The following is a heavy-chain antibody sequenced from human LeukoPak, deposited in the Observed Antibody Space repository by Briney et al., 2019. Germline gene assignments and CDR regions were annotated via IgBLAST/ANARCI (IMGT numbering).Heavy chain of an antibody. D-gene: IGHD3-3*01. V-gene: IGHV1-18*01. Sequence: GASVTVSCKASGYTFTSYGISWVRQAPGQRLEWMGWISAFNGNTNYAQKLQGRVTMTTDTSTSTAYMELRSLRSDNTAVYYCARDYDFWSGYGYFDLWGRGTLVTVSS. J-gene: IGHJ2*01. CDR3: ARDYDFWSGYGYFDL. CDR2: ISAFNGNT. CDR1: GYTFTSYG.